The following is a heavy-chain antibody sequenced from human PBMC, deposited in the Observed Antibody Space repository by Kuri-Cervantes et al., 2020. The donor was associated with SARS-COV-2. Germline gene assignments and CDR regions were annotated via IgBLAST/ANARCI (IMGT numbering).Heavy chain of an antibody. CDR2: IYPGDSDT. V-gene: IGHV5-51*01. J-gene: IGHJ5*02. CDR1: GYSFTSYW. Sequence: GESLKISCKGSGYSFTSYWTGWVRQMPGKGLEWMGIIYPGDSDTRYSPSFQGQVTISADKSISTAYLQWSSLKASDTAMYYCARHPPVRGSSSWNWFDPWGQGTLVTVSS. CDR3: ARHPPVRGSSSWNWFDP. D-gene: IGHD6-13*01.